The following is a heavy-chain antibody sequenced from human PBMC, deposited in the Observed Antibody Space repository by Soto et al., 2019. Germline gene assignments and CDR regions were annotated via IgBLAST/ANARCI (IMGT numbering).Heavy chain of an antibody. Sequence: QVQLQESGPGLVKPSGTLSLTCAVSSGSISSSNWWSWVRQPPGKGLEWIGEIYHSGSTNYNPSLQSRVTISVDKSKNQFSRKLTSVTAADTAVYYCARGYTAMVPRAFDIWGQGTMVTVSS. CDR3: ARGYTAMVPRAFDI. V-gene: IGHV4-4*02. J-gene: IGHJ3*02. CDR2: IYHSGST. CDR1: SGSISSSNW. D-gene: IGHD5-18*01.